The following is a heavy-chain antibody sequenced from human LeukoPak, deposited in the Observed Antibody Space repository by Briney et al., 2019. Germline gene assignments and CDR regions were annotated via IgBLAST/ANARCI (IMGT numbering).Heavy chain of an antibody. CDR1: GYTFIGYY. CDR3: ARDGGMDV. J-gene: IGHJ6*02. V-gene: IGHV1-2*02. CDR2: INANSGGT. Sequence: ASLKVSCKASGYTFIGYYMHWKRQAPGQVLECMGWINANSGGTNYAQKFQDRVTMTRHTYISTAYMELSRLRSDDTAVYYCARDGGMDVWGQGTTVTVSS.